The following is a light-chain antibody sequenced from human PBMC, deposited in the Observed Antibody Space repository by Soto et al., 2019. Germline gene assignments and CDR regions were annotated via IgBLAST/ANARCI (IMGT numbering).Light chain of an antibody. CDR3: QQYSNSLYT. CDR1: QSISSMY. J-gene: IGKJ2*01. Sequence: EIVLTQSPGTLSLSPGERATLSCRASQSISSMYLAWYQHQPGQAPRLVIYGASSRAAGIPDRFSGGGSGTDFTLTISRLEPEDSAMYYCQQYSNSLYTFGRGTKLEI. V-gene: IGKV3-20*01. CDR2: GAS.